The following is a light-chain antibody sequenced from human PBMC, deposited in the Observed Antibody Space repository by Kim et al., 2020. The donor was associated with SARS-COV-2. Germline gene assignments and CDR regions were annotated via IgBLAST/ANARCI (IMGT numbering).Light chain of an antibody. Sequence: ASGGDRVTITCRASQDIGDDLGWYQQKPGKAPNLLIFATSTLLSGVPSRFSGSGSGTVFTLTISSLQPEDVATYYCLQDYSYPRTFGQGTKVDIK. CDR2: ATS. CDR3: LQDYSYPRT. J-gene: IGKJ1*01. CDR1: QDIGDD. V-gene: IGKV1-6*01.